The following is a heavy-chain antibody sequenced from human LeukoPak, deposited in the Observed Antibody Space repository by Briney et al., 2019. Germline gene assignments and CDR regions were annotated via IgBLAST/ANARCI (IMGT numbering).Heavy chain of an antibody. V-gene: IGHV3-30*02. CDR1: GFTFSSYG. CDR3: AKNPSTSVYGDYENPDY. Sequence: PGGSLRLSCAASGFTFSSYGMHWVRQAPGKGLEWVAFIRYDGSNKYYADSVKGRFTISRDNSKNTLYLQMNSLRAEDTAVYYCAKNPSTSVYGDYENPDYWGQGTLVTVSS. D-gene: IGHD4-17*01. J-gene: IGHJ4*02. CDR2: IRYDGSNK.